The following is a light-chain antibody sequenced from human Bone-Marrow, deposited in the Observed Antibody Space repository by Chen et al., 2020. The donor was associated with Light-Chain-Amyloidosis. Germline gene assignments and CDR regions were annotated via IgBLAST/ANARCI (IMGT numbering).Light chain of an antibody. CDR2: DAS. V-gene: IGKV3-20*01. CDR1: QSVSSTY. J-gene: IGKJ4*01. Sequence: EAVLTQSPGTLSLSPGERATLSCRVRQSVSSTYLAWYPQKPGQAPRLLIYDASTRATSIPDRCSGWGCGAAFTLTVSRLEPGGCAVYDCQQFGVFGGGPRV. CDR3: QQFGV.